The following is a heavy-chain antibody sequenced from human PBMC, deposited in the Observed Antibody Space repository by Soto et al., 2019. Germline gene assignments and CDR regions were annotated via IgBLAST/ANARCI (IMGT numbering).Heavy chain of an antibody. J-gene: IGHJ6*02. D-gene: IGHD6-13*01. CDR2: IYYSGST. Sequence: SETLSLTCTVSGGSISSYYWSWIRQPPGKGLEWIGYIYYSGSTNYNPSLKSRVTISVDKSKNQFSLKLSSVTAADTAVYYCARAPTDRAAAEHYYYYGMDVWGQGTTVTVSS. CDR1: GGSISSYY. CDR3: ARAPTDRAAAEHYYYYGMDV. V-gene: IGHV4-59*12.